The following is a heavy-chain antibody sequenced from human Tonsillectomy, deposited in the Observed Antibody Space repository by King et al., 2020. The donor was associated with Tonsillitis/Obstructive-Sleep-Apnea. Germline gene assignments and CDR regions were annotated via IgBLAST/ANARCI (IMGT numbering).Heavy chain of an antibody. CDR2: ISNDGSNK. V-gene: IGHV3-30*01. Sequence: HVQLVESGGGVVQPGRSLRLSCAASGFTFSSYAMHWVRQAPGKGLEWVAVISNDGSNKYYADSVKGRFTISRDNSKNTLYLQMNSLRAVDTAVYYCARDPVVPAAVLDYWGQGTLVTVSS. CDR1: GFTFSSYA. J-gene: IGHJ4*02. CDR3: ARDPVVPAAVLDY. D-gene: IGHD2-2*01.